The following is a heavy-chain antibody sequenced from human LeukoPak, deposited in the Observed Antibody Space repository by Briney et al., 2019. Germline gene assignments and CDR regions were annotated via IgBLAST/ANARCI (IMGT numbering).Heavy chain of an antibody. V-gene: IGHV3-23*01. CDR1: GLTFSSHW. J-gene: IGHJ4*02. Sequence: PGGSLRLSCAASGLTFSSHWMHWVRQAPGKGLVWVSAISGSGGSTYYADSVKGRFTISRDNSKNTLYLQMNSLRAEDTAVYYCANQDYYYDSSGYYSYYFDYWGQGTLVTVSS. D-gene: IGHD3-22*01. CDR2: ISGSGGST. CDR3: ANQDYYYDSSGYYSYYFDY.